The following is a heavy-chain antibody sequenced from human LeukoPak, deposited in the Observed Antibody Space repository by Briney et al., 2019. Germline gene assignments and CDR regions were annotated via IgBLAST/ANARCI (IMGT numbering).Heavy chain of an antibody. J-gene: IGHJ4*02. Sequence: SVKVSCKASGGTFSSYAISWVRQAPGQGLEWMGGIIPIFGTANYAQKFQGRVTITADESTSTAYMELSSLRSEDTAVYYCARESRYCSSTSCSLFDYWGQGTLVTVSS. CDR1: GGTFSSYA. D-gene: IGHD2-2*01. CDR2: IIPIFGTA. CDR3: ARESRYCSSTSCSLFDY. V-gene: IGHV1-69*13.